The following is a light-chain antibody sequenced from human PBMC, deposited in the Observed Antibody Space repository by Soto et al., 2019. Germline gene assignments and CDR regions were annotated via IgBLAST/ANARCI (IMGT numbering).Light chain of an antibody. CDR2: HVS. J-gene: IGLJ1*01. V-gene: IGLV2-14*01. Sequence: QSALTQPASGSGSPGQSITISCTGTSSDVGGYNYVSWYQQHPGKDPKFMIYHVSNRPSGVSNRFSGSNSGNTASLTISGLQADDEADYYCSSYTTSNTRQIVFGTGTKLTVL. CDR3: SSYTTSNTRQIV. CDR1: SSDVGGYNY.